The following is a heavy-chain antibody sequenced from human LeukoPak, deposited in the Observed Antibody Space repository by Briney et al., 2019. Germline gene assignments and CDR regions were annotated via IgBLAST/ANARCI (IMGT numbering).Heavy chain of an antibody. CDR3: ARGEYCSGGSCYSRTWFDP. J-gene: IGHJ5*02. CDR2: INPSGGST. V-gene: IGHV1-46*01. CDR1: GYTFTSYY. D-gene: IGHD2-15*01. Sequence: ASVTVSCKASGYTFTSYYMHWVRQAPGQGLEWMGIINPSGGSTSYAQKFQGRVTMTRDTSTSTVYMELSSLRSEDTAVYYCARGEYCSGGSCYSRTWFDPWGQGTLVTVSS.